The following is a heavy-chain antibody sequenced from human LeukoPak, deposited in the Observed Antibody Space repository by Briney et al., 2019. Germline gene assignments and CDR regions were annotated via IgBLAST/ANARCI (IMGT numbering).Heavy chain of an antibody. Sequence: SETLSLTCTVSGGSISSYYWSWIRQPPGKGLEWIGYIYYSGSTNYNPSLKSRVTISVDTSKNQFSLKMNSVTAADTAVYYCAKMGNPATVTADYWGQGTLVTVSS. D-gene: IGHD4-17*01. V-gene: IGHV4-59*08. CDR3: AKMGNPATVTADY. J-gene: IGHJ4*02. CDR1: GGSISSYY. CDR2: IYYSGST.